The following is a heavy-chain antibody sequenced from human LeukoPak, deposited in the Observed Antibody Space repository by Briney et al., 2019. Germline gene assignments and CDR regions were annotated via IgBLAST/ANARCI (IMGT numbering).Heavy chain of an antibody. Sequence: ASVKVSCKASGYTFTSYAMHWVRQAPGQRLEWMGWNNAGNGNTKYSQKFQGRVTITRDTSASTAYMELSSLRSEDTAVYYCARYYYGSGSYYDPGVFDYWGQGTLVTVSS. V-gene: IGHV1-3*01. CDR1: GYTFTSYA. CDR2: NNAGNGNT. CDR3: ARYYYGSGSYYDPGVFDY. J-gene: IGHJ4*02. D-gene: IGHD3-10*01.